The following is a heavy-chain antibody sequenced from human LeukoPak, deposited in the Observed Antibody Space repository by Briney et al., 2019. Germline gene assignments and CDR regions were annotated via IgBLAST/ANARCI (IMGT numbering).Heavy chain of an antibody. V-gene: IGHV3-23*01. CDR2: ISGSGGST. J-gene: IGHJ3*02. D-gene: IGHD1-1*01. Sequence: AGGSLRLSCAASGFTFSSYAMSWVRQAPGKGLEWVSAISGSGGSTYDADSMKGRFTISRDNSKNTLYLQMNSLRAEDTAIYFCAKDWNDVGSDAFHIWGPGTMVTVSS. CDR3: AKDWNDVGSDAFHI. CDR1: GFTFSSYA.